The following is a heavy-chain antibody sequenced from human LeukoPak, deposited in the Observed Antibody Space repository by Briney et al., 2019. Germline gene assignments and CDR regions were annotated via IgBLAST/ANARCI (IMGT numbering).Heavy chain of an antibody. J-gene: IGHJ3*02. V-gene: IGHV3-30*18. Sequence: PGGSLRLSCAASGFTFSSYGMHWVRQAPGKGLEWVAVISYDGSNKYYADSVKGRFTISRDNSKNTLYLQMNSLRAEDTAVYYCAKDLESVYSLDALDIWGQGTMVTVSS. CDR3: AKDLESVYSLDALDI. CDR1: GFTFSSYG. CDR2: ISYDGSNK. D-gene: IGHD1-26*01.